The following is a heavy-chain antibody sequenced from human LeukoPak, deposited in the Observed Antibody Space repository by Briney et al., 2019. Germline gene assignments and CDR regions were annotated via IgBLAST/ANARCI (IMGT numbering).Heavy chain of an antibody. CDR1: GGSFSGYY. V-gene: IGHV4-34*01. CDR2: INHSGST. Sequence: SETLSLTCAVYGGSFSGYYWSWIRQPPGKGLEWIGEINHSGSTNYNPSLKSRVTISVDTSKNQFSLKLSSVTAADTAVYYCARISGYDRFDYWGQGTLVTVSS. CDR3: ARISGYDRFDY. D-gene: IGHD5-12*01. J-gene: IGHJ4*02.